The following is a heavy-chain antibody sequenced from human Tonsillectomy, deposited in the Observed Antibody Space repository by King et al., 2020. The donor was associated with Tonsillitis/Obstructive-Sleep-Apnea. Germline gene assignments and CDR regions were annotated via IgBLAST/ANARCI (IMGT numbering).Heavy chain of an antibody. CDR1: GFTFSRYT. D-gene: IGHD2-15*01. Sequence: VQLVESGGGVVQPGRSLRLSCAASGFTFSRYTMHWVRQAPGKGLEWGAVISYDGSNKYYADSVRGRFTVSRDNSKRTLYLPIHSLRAEDTAVYYCAREANVIVGLVANRNFDYWGQGILVTVSS. J-gene: IGHJ4*02. V-gene: IGHV3-30*01. CDR3: AREANVIVGLVANRNFDY. CDR2: ISYDGSNK.